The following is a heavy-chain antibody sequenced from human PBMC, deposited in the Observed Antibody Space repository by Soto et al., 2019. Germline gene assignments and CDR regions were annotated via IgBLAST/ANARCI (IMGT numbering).Heavy chain of an antibody. Sequence: VQLVETGGGLIQPGGSLRLSCAASGFTVSSSYMSWVRQAPGKGLEWVSVIYSGGVTYYADSVKDRFTISKDNSKNTLYLQMNSLRVEDTAVYYCARDTDYWGQETLVTVCS. CDR2: IYSGGVT. CDR3: ARDTDY. CDR1: GFTVSSSY. J-gene: IGHJ4*02. V-gene: IGHV3-53*05.